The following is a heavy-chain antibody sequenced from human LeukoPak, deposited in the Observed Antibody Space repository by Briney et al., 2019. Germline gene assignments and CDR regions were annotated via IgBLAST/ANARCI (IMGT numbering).Heavy chain of an antibody. CDR3: ARSGMVTTDAFDI. J-gene: IGHJ3*02. D-gene: IGHD4-17*01. Sequence: GGSLRLSCAASGFTVSSNYMSWVRQAPGKGLEWVSVIYSGGSTYYADSVKGRFTISRDNSKNTLYLQMNSLRAEDTAVYYCARSGMVTTDAFDIWGQGTMVTVSS. CDR2: IYSGGST. CDR1: GFTVSSNY. V-gene: IGHV3-53*01.